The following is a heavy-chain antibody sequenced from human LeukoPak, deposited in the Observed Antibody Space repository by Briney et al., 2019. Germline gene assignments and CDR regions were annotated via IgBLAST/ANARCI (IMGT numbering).Heavy chain of an antibody. CDR3: ARTITVTTAPLDY. D-gene: IGHD4-17*01. Sequence: GASVKVSCKGSGYTFTSYAMHWVRQAPGQRLEWMGWINAGNGNTKYSQKFQGRVTITRDTSASTAYMELSSLRSEDTAVYYCARTITVTTAPLDYWGQGTLVTVSS. J-gene: IGHJ4*02. CDR1: GYTFTSYA. V-gene: IGHV1-3*01. CDR2: INAGNGNT.